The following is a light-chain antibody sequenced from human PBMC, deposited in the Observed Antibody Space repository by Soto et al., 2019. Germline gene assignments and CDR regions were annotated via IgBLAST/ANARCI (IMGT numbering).Light chain of an antibody. CDR1: QSISIY. Sequence: DIQMTQSASSLSASVGDRVTITCRASQSISIYLNWYQQKPGKAPKLLMSAASSLQSGVPSRFSGSGSGTDFTLTISSLQPEDFATYYCQQSYSSPPTFGGGTKVDIK. J-gene: IGKJ4*01. V-gene: IGKV1-39*01. CDR2: AAS. CDR3: QQSYSSPPT.